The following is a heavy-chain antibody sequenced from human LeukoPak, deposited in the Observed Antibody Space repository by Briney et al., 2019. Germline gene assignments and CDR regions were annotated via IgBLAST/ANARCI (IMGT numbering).Heavy chain of an antibody. D-gene: IGHD3-22*01. CDR3: ARDLASYFDSSASLGDD. CDR1: GGTFSRYV. V-gene: IGHV1-69*04. Sequence: GASVKVSCKASGGTFSRYVISWVRQAPGQGLEWMGRIIPIVGIANYAQKFQGRVTITADKSTSTAYMELSSLGSEDTAVYYCARDLASYFDSSASLGDDWGQGTLVTVSS. CDR2: IIPIVGIA. J-gene: IGHJ4*02.